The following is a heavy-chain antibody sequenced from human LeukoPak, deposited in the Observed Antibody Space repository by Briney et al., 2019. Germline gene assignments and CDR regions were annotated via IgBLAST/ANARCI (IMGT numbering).Heavy chain of an antibody. Sequence: WETLSLTCAVYGGSFSGYYWSWIREPPGKGLEWIGEINHSGSTNYNPSLKSRVTISVDTSKNQFSLKLSSVTAADTAVYYCARGRYWGQGTLVTVSS. J-gene: IGHJ4*02. CDR3: ARGRY. V-gene: IGHV4-34*01. CDR1: GGSFSGYY. CDR2: INHSGST.